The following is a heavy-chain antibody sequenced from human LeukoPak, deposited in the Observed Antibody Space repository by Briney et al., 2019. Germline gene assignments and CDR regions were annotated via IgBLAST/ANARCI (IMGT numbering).Heavy chain of an antibody. CDR2: ISGSGSRT. D-gene: IGHD1-26*01. J-gene: IGHJ3*02. V-gene: IGHV3-23*01. Sequence: GGSLRLSCAASGFTYSSYGMTWVRQAPGKGLEWVSGISGSGSRTEYADSVKGRFTISRDNAKNTLYLQMNSLRAEDTAAYYCAKGSREWKLLDAFDIWGQGTMVTVSS. CDR1: GFTYSSYG. CDR3: AKGSREWKLLDAFDI.